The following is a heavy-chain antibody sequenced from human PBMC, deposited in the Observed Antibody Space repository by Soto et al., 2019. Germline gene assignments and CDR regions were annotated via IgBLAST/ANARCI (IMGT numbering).Heavy chain of an antibody. Sequence: QITLKESGPTLVKPTQTLTLTCTFSGFSLSTGGVGVGWIRQPPGKALEWLALIYWDDDKRYSPSLKSRLTVNKDTSKNQVVLTMTNMDPVDTATYYCAHSRCGGDCLRSYSSHYFGMDVWGQGTTVTVSS. CDR3: AHSRCGGDCLRSYSSHYFGMDV. J-gene: IGHJ6*02. D-gene: IGHD2-21*02. CDR1: GFSLSTGGVG. V-gene: IGHV2-5*02. CDR2: IYWDDDK.